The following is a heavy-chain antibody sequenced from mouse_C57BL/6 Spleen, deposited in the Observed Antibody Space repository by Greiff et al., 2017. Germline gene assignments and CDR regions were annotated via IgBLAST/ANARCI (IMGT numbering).Heavy chain of an antibody. CDR2: INPSNGGT. Sequence: QVQLQQSGAELARPGASVKLSCKASGYTFTSYWMHWVKQRPGQGLEWIGNINPSNGGTNYNEKFKSKATLTVDKSSSTAYMQLSSLTSEDSAVYYCGRSAGALRQLGYWGQGTTLTVSS. D-gene: IGHD3-2*01. V-gene: IGHV1-53*01. CDR1: GYTFTSYW. CDR3: GRSAGALRQLGY. J-gene: IGHJ2*01.